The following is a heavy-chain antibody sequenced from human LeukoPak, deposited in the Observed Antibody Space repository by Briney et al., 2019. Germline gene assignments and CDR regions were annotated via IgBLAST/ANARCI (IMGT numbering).Heavy chain of an antibody. CDR3: ARDGLGVADLDY. CDR1: GFMFSSYA. V-gene: IGHV3-48*03. Sequence: PGGSLRLSCVASGFMFSSYAMNWVRQAPGKGLEWLSYISSSGTTIYSADSVKGRFTISRDNAKNSLYLHMNSLRGEDTAAYYCARDGLGVADLDYWGQGPLVTVSS. J-gene: IGHJ4*02. CDR2: ISSSGTTI. D-gene: IGHD2-15*01.